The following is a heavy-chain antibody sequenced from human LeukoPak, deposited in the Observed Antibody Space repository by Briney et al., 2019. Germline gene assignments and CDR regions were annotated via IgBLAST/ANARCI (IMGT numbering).Heavy chain of an antibody. Sequence: PSETPSLTCSVSGYSISSGYYWGWIRQPPGMGLEWIGNIYHSGSTYYNPSLKGRVTISLDTSKNQFSLQLNSVTPEDTAVYYCAREVAANFDYWGQGTLVTVSS. V-gene: IGHV4-38-2*02. D-gene: IGHD6-13*01. CDR3: AREVAANFDY. J-gene: IGHJ4*02. CDR2: IYHSGST. CDR1: GYSISSGYY.